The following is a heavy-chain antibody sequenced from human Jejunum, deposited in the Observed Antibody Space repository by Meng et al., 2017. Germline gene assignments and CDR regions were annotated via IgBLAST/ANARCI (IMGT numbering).Heavy chain of an antibody. J-gene: IGHJ5*02. CDR3: ARDRSVLVTAIHRVNWFDP. CDR2: ISHSGSPI. V-gene: IGHV3-48*03. Sequence: GGSLRLSCAASGFSFSSYEMNWVRQAPGKGLEWVSYISHSGSPIYYADSVKGRFTISRDNAKNSVYLQMNSLRAEDTAVYYCARDRSVLVTAIHRVNWFDPWGQGTLVTVSS. D-gene: IGHD2-21*02. CDR1: GFSFSSYE.